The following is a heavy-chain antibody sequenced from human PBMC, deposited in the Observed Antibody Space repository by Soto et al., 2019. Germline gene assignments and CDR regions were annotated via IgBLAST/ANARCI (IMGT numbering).Heavy chain of an antibody. CDR2: IYYSGST. Sequence: PSETRSLTCIVSGGSITSYYWSWLRQPPGKGLEWIAYIYYSGSTSYNPSLKSRVSISLDTSKNQFSLKLSSVTAADTAVYYCARTYDGSGPNSGGYGFDIWGQGTMVTVSS. D-gene: IGHD3-22*01. CDR1: GGSITSYY. V-gene: IGHV4-59*01. CDR3: ARTYDGSGPNSGGYGFDI. J-gene: IGHJ3*02.